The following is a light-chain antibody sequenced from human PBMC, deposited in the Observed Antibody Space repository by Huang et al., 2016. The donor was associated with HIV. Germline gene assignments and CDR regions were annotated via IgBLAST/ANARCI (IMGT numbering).Light chain of an antibody. CDR3: QQYYSTPWT. CDR1: QSVLHTSDNKNY. V-gene: IGKV4-1*01. CDR2: WAS. J-gene: IGKJ1*01. Sequence: DIVMTQSPDSLAVSRGERTTISCKSSQSVLHTSDNKNYLAWYQQKTRQPPKLLIYWASTRDSGVPDRFSGSGSGTDFTLTISSLQAEDVAVYYCQQYYSTPWTFGQGTKVEI.